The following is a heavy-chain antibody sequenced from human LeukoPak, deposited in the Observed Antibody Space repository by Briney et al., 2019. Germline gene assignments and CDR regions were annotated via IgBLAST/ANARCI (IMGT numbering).Heavy chain of an antibody. CDR1: GFTFSTYT. V-gene: IGHV3-48*01. Sequence: PGGSLRLSCAASGFTFSTYTMNWVRQAPGKGLEWVSYISSSSTTMYYADSVKGRFTISRDNAKNSLYLQMNSLRAEDTAVYYCARVFYNSGTYYYENWFHPWGQGTLVTVSS. D-gene: IGHD3-10*01. CDR2: ISSSSTTM. CDR3: ARVFYNSGTYYYENWFHP. J-gene: IGHJ5*02.